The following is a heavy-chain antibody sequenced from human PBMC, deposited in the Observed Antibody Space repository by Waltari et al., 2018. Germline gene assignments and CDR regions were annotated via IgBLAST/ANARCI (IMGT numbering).Heavy chain of an antibody. J-gene: IGHJ4*02. CDR2: IYSGGSS. CDR1: GFIVSSNY. Sequence: EVQVVESGGGLIQPGGSLRLSCAVSGFIVSSNYMSWVRQAPGKGLEWVSVIYSGGSSYYVDSVKGRLTISRDNSKNTIYLEMNSLRGEDTAVYFCVGHRFGSGSYFDYWGQGTPVTVSS. D-gene: IGHD3-10*01. V-gene: IGHV3-53*01. CDR3: VGHRFGSGSYFDY.